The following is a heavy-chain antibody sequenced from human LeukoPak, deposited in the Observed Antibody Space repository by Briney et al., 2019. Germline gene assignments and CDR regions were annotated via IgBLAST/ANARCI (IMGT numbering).Heavy chain of an antibody. CDR3: ARDCPRGCDILTGYAVALYYFDY. D-gene: IGHD3-9*01. V-gene: IGHV1-18*01. CDR1: GYTFTSYG. CDR2: ISAYNGNT. J-gene: IGHJ4*02. Sequence: ASVKVSCKASGYTFTSYGISWVRQAPGQGLEWMGWISAYNGNTNYAQKLQGRVTMTTDTSTSTAYMELRSLRSDDTAVYYCARDCPRGCDILTGYAVALYYFDYWGQGTLVTVSS.